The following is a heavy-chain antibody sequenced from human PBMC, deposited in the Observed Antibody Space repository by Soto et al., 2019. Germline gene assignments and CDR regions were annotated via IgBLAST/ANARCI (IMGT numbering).Heavy chain of an antibody. Sequence: ASVKVSCKASGYTFTGYYMHWVRQAPGQGLEWMGWISAYNGNTNYAQKLQGRVTMTTDTSTSTAYMEMRSLRSDDTAVYYCARDWPRITMIVVVKGSYAFDIWGQGTMVTVSS. CDR2: ISAYNGNT. CDR1: GYTFTGYY. J-gene: IGHJ3*02. D-gene: IGHD3-22*01. V-gene: IGHV1-18*04. CDR3: ARDWPRITMIVVVKGSYAFDI.